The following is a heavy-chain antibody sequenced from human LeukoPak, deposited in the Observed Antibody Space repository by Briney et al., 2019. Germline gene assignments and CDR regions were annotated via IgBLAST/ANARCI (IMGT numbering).Heavy chain of an antibody. D-gene: IGHD3-10*01. CDR3: ARSQELFPYIDY. Sequence: SGPTLVKPTQTLTLTCTFSDFSLSTDGVGVGWVRQPPGKALEWLALVYWDDDKRYSPSLKSRLTITKDTSKNQVVLTMTNMDPVDTATYYCARSQELFPYIDYWGQGTLVTVSS. J-gene: IGHJ4*01. CDR2: VYWDDDK. V-gene: IGHV2-5*02. CDR1: DFSLSTDGVG.